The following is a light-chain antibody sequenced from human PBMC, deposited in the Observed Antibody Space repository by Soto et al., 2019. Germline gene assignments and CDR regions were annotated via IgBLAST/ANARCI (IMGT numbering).Light chain of an antibody. Sequence: QSVLTQPASVSGSPGQSITISCTGTSSDIGNYDFVSWYQQVPGTAPKPMIYEVSSRPSGVSNRFSGSKSGNTASLTISGLQAEDEADYYCSSYTTRTSFILFGGGTKVTVL. V-gene: IGLV2-14*01. CDR2: EVS. J-gene: IGLJ2*01. CDR3: SSYTTRTSFIL. CDR1: SSDIGNYDF.